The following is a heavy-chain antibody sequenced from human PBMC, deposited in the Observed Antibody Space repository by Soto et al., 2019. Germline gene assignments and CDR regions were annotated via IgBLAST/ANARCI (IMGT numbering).Heavy chain of an antibody. CDR2: ISGSGGST. CDR1: GFTFSSYA. CDR3: ANHLRFGELSN. J-gene: IGHJ4*02. V-gene: IGHV3-23*01. Sequence: EVQLLESGGGLVQPGGSLRLSCAASGFTFSSYAMSWVRQAPGKGLEWVSAISGSGGSTYYADSVKGRFTISRDNSKNTLYLQMNILRAEDSAVYYCANHLRFGELSNWGQGTLVTVSS. D-gene: IGHD3-10*01.